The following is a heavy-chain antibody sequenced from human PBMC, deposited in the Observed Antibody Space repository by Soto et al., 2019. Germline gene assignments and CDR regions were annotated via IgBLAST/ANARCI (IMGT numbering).Heavy chain of an antibody. Sequence: QVQLQESGPGLVKPSQTLSLTCTVSGASISSGGYYWTWIRQHPGKGLEWIGYIYYSGSTYYTQSLKSRVTITVDTSKNQCSLKLSSVTAANTAVYYCSRTVDPWGQGTLVTVSS. CDR2: IYYSGST. CDR1: GASISSGGYY. V-gene: IGHV4-31*03. CDR3: SRTVDP. J-gene: IGHJ5*02.